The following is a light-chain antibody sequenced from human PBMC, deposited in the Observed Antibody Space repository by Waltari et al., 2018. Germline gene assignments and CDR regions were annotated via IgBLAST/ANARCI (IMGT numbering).Light chain of an antibody. CDR2: LDY. CDR1: TPNIGTTY. V-gene: IGLV1-47*01. Sequence: QSVLTQPPSLSGTPGQRVTISCSGSTPNIGTTYVFWYQQFPGRAPKLLIYLDYHRPSGVPDRFSAAQSGSSASLTISGLRPEDEATYHCAGWDDSLTGVVFGGGTKLTV. J-gene: IGLJ2*01. CDR3: AGWDDSLTGVV.